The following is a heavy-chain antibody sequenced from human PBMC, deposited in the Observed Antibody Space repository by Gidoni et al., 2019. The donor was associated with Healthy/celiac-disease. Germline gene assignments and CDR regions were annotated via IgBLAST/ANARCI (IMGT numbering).Heavy chain of an antibody. CDR3: ARASIAAAGTAWFDP. D-gene: IGHD6-13*01. CDR2: IYHSGST. J-gene: IGHJ5*02. V-gene: IGHV4-30-2*01. CDR1: GGSISSGGYS. Sequence: QLQLQESGSGLVKPSQTLSLTCAVSGGSISSGGYSWSWIRQPPGKGLEWIGDIYHSGSTYYNPSLKSRVTTSVDRSKNQFSLKLSSVTAADTAVYYCARASIAAAGTAWFDPWGQGTLVTVSS.